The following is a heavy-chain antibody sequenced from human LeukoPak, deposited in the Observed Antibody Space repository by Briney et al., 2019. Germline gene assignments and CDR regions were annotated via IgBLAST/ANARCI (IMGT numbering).Heavy chain of an antibody. V-gene: IGHV1-46*01. J-gene: IGHJ4*02. CDR1: GYTFTSYY. D-gene: IGHD5-18*01. CDR3: ARERGYSYGATYFGY. Sequence: ASVKVSCKASGYTFTSYYMHWVRQAPGQGLEWMGIINPSGGSTSYAQKFQGRVTMTRDTSTSTVYMELSRLRSEDTAVYYCARERGYSYGATYFGYWGQGTLVTVSS. CDR2: INPSGGST.